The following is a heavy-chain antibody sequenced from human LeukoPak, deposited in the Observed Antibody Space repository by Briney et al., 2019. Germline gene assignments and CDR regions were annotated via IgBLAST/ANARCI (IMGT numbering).Heavy chain of an antibody. D-gene: IGHD3-22*01. J-gene: IGHJ4*02. CDR3: STTYYYDSSEGY. CDR2: IKSKTDGGTT. CDR1: GFTFSNAR. V-gene: IGHV3-15*07. Sequence: GGSLRLSCAASGFTFSNARMNWVRQAPGKGLEWVGRIKSKTDGGTTDYAAPVKGRFTISRDDSKNTLYLQMNSLKTEDTAVYYCSTTYYYDSSEGYWGQGTLVTVSS.